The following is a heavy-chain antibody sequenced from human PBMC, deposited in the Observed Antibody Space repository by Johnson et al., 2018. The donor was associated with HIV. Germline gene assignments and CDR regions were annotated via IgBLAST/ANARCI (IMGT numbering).Heavy chain of an antibody. D-gene: IGHD7-27*01. CDR1: GFTFSSYW. J-gene: IGHJ3*02. Sequence: EVQLVESGGGLVQPGGSLRLSCAASGFTFSSYWMSWVRQAPGKGLEWVANIKQDGSEKYYVDSVKGRFTISRDNSKNTLYLQMNSLRAEDTAVYYCASSWGNAFDIWGQGTMVTVSS. CDR2: IKQDGSEK. V-gene: IGHV3-7*02. CDR3: ASSWGNAFDI.